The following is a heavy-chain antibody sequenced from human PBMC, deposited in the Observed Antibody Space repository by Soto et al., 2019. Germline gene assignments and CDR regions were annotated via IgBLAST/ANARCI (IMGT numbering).Heavy chain of an antibody. Sequence: PSETLSLTCTVSGGSVSSGSYYWSWIRQPPGKGLEWIGYIYYSGSTNYNPSLKSRVTISVDTSKNQFSLKLSSVTAADTAVYYCARDLAGYSSGWYGNNWFDPWGQGTLVTVSS. CDR2: IYYSGST. CDR3: ARDLAGYSSGWYGNNWFDP. CDR1: GGSVSSGSYY. J-gene: IGHJ5*02. V-gene: IGHV4-61*01. D-gene: IGHD6-19*01.